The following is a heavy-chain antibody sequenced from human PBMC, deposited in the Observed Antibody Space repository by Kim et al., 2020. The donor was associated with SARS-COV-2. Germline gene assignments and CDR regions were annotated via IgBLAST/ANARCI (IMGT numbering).Heavy chain of an antibody. CDR1: GFTFSSYW. J-gene: IGHJ6*02. CDR2: IKQDGSEK. D-gene: IGHD3-22*01. V-gene: IGHV3-7*03. Sequence: GGSLRLSCAASGFTFSSYWMSWVRQAPGKGLEWVANIKQDGSEKYYVDSVKGRFTISRDNAKKSLYLQMNSLRAEDTAVYYCARDSSGYYGGAYYYGMDVWGQGTTVTVSS. CDR3: ARDSSGYYGGAYYYGMDV.